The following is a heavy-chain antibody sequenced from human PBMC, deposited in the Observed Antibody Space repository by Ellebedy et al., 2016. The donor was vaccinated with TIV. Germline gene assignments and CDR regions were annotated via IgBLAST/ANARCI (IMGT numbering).Heavy chain of an antibody. V-gene: IGHV1-3*01. D-gene: IGHD6-13*01. CDR1: GYTFTKFP. CDR2: TNADNGDT. J-gene: IGHJ3*01. Sequence: AASVKVSCKASGYTFTKFPMHWLRQAPGQRLEWMGRTNADNGDTKYSQKFQGRVTFLRDTSASTAYMELSSLRSEDTAIYYCARDLGSTSWYGDAFDVWGQGTMVTVSS. CDR3: ARDLGSTSWYGDAFDV.